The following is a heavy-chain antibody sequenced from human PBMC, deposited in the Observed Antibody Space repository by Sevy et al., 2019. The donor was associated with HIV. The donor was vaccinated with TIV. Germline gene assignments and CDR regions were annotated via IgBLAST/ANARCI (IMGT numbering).Heavy chain of an antibody. Sequence: GGSLRLSCAASGFTFSDYYMSWIRQAPGKGLEWVSYISSSGSTIYYADSVKGRFTLSRDNAKNSLYLQMNSLRAEDTAVYYCARGIYDFWSGENRGMDVWGQGTTVTVSS. D-gene: IGHD3-3*01. V-gene: IGHV3-11*01. CDR1: GFTFSDYY. CDR2: ISSSGSTI. CDR3: ARGIYDFWSGENRGMDV. J-gene: IGHJ6*02.